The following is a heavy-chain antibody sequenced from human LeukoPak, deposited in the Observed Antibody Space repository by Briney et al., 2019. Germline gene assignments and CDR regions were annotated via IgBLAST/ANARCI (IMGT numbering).Heavy chain of an antibody. D-gene: IGHD2-15*01. Sequence: GGSLRLSCAASGFTFSSFGINWVRQAPGKGLEWVSSISSSGNYIYYADSVKGRFTISRDNAKNSLYLQMNSLRAEDTAVYYCARDRCSGGSCYYYYMDVWSKGTTVTVSS. CDR2: ISSSGNYI. CDR3: ARDRCSGGSCYYYYMDV. V-gene: IGHV3-21*01. CDR1: GFTFSSFG. J-gene: IGHJ6*03.